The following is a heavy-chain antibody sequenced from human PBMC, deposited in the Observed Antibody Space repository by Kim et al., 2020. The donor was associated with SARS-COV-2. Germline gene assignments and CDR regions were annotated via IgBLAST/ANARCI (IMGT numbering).Heavy chain of an antibody. V-gene: IGHV4-34*01. CDR2: IHRSGSP. CDR1: GGSFSDNY. CDR3: TTGKLAPRLQY. J-gene: IGHJ4*02. D-gene: IGHD6-6*01. Sequence: SETLSLTCAAYGGSFSDNYYNWIRQPPGKGLEWIGEIHRSGSPKYNPSLKSRVTISLDTYNNQSSLKLITRPTADATSYYCTTGKLAPRLQYWCQGAL.